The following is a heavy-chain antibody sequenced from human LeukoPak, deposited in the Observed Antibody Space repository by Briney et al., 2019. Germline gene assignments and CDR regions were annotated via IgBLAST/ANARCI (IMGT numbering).Heavy chain of an antibody. J-gene: IGHJ6*02. V-gene: IGHV3-30*18. Sequence: GRSLRLSCGASGFTFSSYGIHWVRQAPGKGLEWVTLISHDGSNKYYADSVKGRFTISRDNSKNTLYLQMNSLRAEDTAVYYCAKDWYYYGSGSYSEGFGSFWSYYYYGMDVWGQGTTVTVSS. CDR1: GFTFSSYG. D-gene: IGHD3-10*01. CDR2: ISHDGSNK. CDR3: AKDWYYYGSGSYSEGFGSFWSYYYYGMDV.